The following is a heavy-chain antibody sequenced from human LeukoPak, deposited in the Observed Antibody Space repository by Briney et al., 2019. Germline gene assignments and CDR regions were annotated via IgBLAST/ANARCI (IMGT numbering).Heavy chain of an antibody. J-gene: IGHJ4*02. CDR3: AKGVGSGYYYGLDY. CDR2: ISGSGGST. V-gene: IGHV3-23*01. D-gene: IGHD3-22*01. CDR1: GFTFSSYA. Sequence: GGSLRLSCAASGFTFSSYAMSWVRQAPGKGLEWVSAISGSGGSTYYADSVKGRFTISRDNSKNTLYLQMNSLRAEDTAVYYCAKGVGSGYYYGLDYWGQGTLVTVSS.